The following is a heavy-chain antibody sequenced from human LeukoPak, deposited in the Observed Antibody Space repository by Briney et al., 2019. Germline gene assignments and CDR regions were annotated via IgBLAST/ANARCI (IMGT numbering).Heavy chain of an antibody. CDR1: GFTFSSSW. J-gene: IGHJ4*02. CDR3: ARAPNRAEGF. Sequence: GGSLRLSCAASGFTFSSSWMSWVRQAPGKGLEWVANIKQDGSEKYYVDSVKGRFTISRDNAKNSLYLQMDSLRAGDTAVYYCARAPNRAEGFWGQGTLVSVSS. CDR2: IKQDGSEK. D-gene: IGHD1-14*01. V-gene: IGHV3-7*01.